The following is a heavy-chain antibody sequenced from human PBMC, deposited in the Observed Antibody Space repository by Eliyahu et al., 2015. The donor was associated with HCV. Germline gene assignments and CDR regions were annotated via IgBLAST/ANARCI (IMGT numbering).Heavy chain of an antibody. CDR2: ISSDGSST. V-gene: IGHV3-74*01. J-gene: IGHJ4*02. Sequence: EVQLVESGGGLVQPGGSLRLSCVASXFTXSXXWXHWVRQGPGKGLVWVSRISSDGSSTNYADSVKGRFTVSRDNAKNTVYLQMNSVRAEDTAVYYCVRGGGSSSGWWAPSYHFDYWGQGTLVTVSS. D-gene: IGHD6-19*01. CDR3: VRGGGSSSGWWAPSYHFDY. CDR1: XFTXSXXW.